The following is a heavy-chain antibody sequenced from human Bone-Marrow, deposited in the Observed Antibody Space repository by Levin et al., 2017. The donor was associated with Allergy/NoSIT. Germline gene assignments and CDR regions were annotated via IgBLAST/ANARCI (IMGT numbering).Heavy chain of an antibody. D-gene: IGHD2-2*01. V-gene: IGHV4-59*01. J-gene: IGHJ2*01. Sequence: SQTLSLTCPVSGGSIRSYYWSWIRQPPGKGLEWIGYIYYSGSTNYNPSLKSRVTISVDTSKNQFSLKLSSVTAADTAVYYCARDRSGHPVRGYCSSTSCRGWYFDLWGRGTLVTVSS. CDR1: GGSIRSYY. CDR2: IYYSGST. CDR3: ARDRSGHPVRGYCSSTSCRGWYFDL.